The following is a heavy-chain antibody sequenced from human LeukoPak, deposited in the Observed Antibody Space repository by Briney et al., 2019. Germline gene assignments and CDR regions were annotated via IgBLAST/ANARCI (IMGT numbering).Heavy chain of an antibody. V-gene: IGHV3-23*01. CDR2: ISGSGGSI. CDR1: GFTFSSYA. Sequence: GGSLRLSCAASGFTFSSYAMSWVRQAPGKGLEWVSAISGSGGSIYYADSVKGRLTISRDNSKNTLYLQMNSLRAEDTAVYYCAKGLSYYGSGSYPNWFDPWGQGTLVTVSS. J-gene: IGHJ5*02. D-gene: IGHD3-10*01. CDR3: AKGLSYYGSGSYPNWFDP.